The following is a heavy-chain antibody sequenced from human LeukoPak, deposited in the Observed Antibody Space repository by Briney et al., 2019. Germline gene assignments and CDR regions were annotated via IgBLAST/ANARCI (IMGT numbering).Heavy chain of an antibody. CDR2: ISHSNGKS. CDR3: ARSYDSSG. D-gene: IGHD3-22*01. V-gene: IGHV3-48*03. J-gene: IGHJ4*02. CDR1: GFTFSDYD. Sequence: PGGSLRLSCATSGFTFSDYDMHWVRQAPGKGLEWISSISHSNGKSYFADSVKGRFGISRDNANRSLYLQMNSLRAEDTAVYYCARSYDSSGWGQGTLVTVSS.